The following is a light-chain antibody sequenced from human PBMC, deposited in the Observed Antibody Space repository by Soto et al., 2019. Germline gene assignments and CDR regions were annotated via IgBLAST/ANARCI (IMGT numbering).Light chain of an antibody. Sequence: EIVLTQSPGTLSLSPRERATLSCRATQTITINYLAWYQQKPRQAPMLLIYGVSTRATGIPDSSSGSGSGTDVTLPISRLEPEDFAGYYCQQYGSSPFTCGPGSKEDIK. CDR2: GVS. V-gene: IGKV3-20*01. CDR3: QQYGSSPFT. CDR1: QTITINY. J-gene: IGKJ3*01.